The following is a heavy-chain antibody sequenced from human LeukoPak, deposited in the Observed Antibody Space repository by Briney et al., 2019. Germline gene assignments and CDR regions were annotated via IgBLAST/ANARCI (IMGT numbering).Heavy chain of an antibody. CDR2: IKQDGSER. CDR3: ARDKDSWDYGDFYDN. J-gene: IGHJ4*02. Sequence: GGSLRLSCAASGFAFSSYWMSWVRQAPGKGLEWVANIKQDGSERYYVDSVKGRFTISRDNAKNSLYLQMNSLRAEDTAVYYCARDKDSWDYGDFYDNWGQGTLVTVSS. CDR1: GFAFSSYW. D-gene: IGHD4-17*01. V-gene: IGHV3-7*01.